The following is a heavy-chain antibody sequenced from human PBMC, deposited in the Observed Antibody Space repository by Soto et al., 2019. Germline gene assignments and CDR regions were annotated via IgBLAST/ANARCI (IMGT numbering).Heavy chain of an antibody. V-gene: IGHV1-46*01. Sequence: QVQLVQSGAEVKKPGASVKVSCKASGYTFTNYYMHWVRQAPGQGLEWMGIIDPSGGSTSYAQKFQGRGTMARATSTSPAYMAVSSLRSEDTAVYYCARSHNWRLGQNWGQGTLVTVSS. CDR2: IDPSGGST. D-gene: IGHD1-20*01. J-gene: IGHJ4*02. CDR1: GYTFTNYY. CDR3: ARSHNWRLGQN.